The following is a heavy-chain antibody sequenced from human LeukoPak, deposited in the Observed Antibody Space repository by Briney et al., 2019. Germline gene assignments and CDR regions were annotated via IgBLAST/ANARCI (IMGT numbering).Heavy chain of an antibody. J-gene: IGHJ4*02. Sequence: PVKVSCKASGGAFSTYAITWVRQAPGQGLEWMGGIIPIREAANYAQKFQDRLIITADESTTTAYMELSSLRSDDTAVYYCGRNYYDTSGYYYYDYWGQGTLVTVSS. CDR2: IIPIREAA. V-gene: IGHV1-69*01. CDR3: GRNYYDTSGYYYYDY. D-gene: IGHD3-22*01. CDR1: GGAFSTYA.